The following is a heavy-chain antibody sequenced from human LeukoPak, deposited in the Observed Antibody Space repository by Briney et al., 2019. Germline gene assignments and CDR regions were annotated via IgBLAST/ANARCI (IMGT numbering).Heavy chain of an antibody. CDR2: IWYDGSNK. CDR1: GFTFSSYG. CDR3: ARTWARQWPDY. Sequence: PGGSLRLSCAASGFTFSSYGMHWVRQAPGKGLEWVAVIWYDGSNKYYADSVKGRFTISRDNSKNTLYLQMNSLRAEDTAVDYCARTWARQWPDYWGQGTLVTVSS. V-gene: IGHV3-33*01. J-gene: IGHJ4*02. D-gene: IGHD6-19*01.